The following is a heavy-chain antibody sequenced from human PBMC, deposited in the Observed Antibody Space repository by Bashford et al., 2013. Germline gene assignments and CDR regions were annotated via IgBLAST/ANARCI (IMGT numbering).Heavy chain of an antibody. CDR3: ARWNRYGDYVRGYFQH. CDR2: IYYSGST. D-gene: IGHD4-17*01. V-gene: IGHV4-39*01. CDR1: GGSISSSSYY. Sequence: SETLSLTCTVSGGSISSSSYYWGWIRQPPGKGLEWIGSIYYSGSTYYNPSLKSRVTISVDTSKNQFSLKLSSVTAADTAVYYCARWNRYGDYVRGYFQHWGQGTRGHRLL. J-gene: IGHJ1*01.